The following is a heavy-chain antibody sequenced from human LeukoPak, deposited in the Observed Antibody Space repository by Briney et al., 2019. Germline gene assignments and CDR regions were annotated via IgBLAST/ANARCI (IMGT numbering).Heavy chain of an antibody. CDR3: ARDYTGGWNDY. CDR2: IKEDGSEK. D-gene: IGHD7-27*01. CDR1: GFTFRKHW. Sequence: HGRSLRLSCAADGFTFRKHWMSWVRQAMGKGLECVAKIKEDGSEKHYVDSVKGRFTISRDSTKNSLYLQMNSLRAEDTAVYYCARDYTGGWNDYWGQGTLVIVSS. V-gene: IGHV3-7*01. J-gene: IGHJ4*02.